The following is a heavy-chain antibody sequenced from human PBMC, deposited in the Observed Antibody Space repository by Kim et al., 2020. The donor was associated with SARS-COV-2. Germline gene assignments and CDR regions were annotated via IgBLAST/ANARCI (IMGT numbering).Heavy chain of an antibody. D-gene: IGHD3-22*01. CDR1: GFTFSDYY. Sequence: GGSLRLSCAASGFTFSDYYMSWIRQAPGKGLEWVSYISSSSSYTNYADSVKGRFTISRDNAKNSLYLQMNSLRAEDTAVYYCARAPYDSPTYNVYWGQGTLVTVSS. J-gene: IGHJ4*02. CDR3: ARAPYDSPTYNVY. V-gene: IGHV3-11*06. CDR2: ISSSSSYT.